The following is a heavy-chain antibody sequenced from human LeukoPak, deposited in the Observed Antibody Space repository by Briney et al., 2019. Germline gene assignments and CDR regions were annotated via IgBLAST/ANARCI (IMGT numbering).Heavy chain of an antibody. CDR2: IYYSGST. J-gene: IGHJ4*02. CDR3: ARVVGANRGFDY. V-gene: IGHV4-39*07. D-gene: IGHD1-26*01. Sequence: SETLSLTCTVSGGSISSSSYYWGWIRQPPGKGLEWIGSIYYSGSTYYNPSLKSRVTISVDTSKNQFSLKLSSVTAADTAVYYCARVVGANRGFDYWGQGTLVTVSS. CDR1: GGSISSSSYY.